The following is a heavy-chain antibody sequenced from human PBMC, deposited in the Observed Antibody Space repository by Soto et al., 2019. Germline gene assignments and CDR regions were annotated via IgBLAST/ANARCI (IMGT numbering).Heavy chain of an antibody. Sequence: GESLKISCKGSGYSFTSYWIGWVRQMPGKGLEWMGIIYPGDSDTRYSPSFQGQVTISADKSISTAYLQWSSLKASDTAMYYCATSRIAVAGNYYYYGMDVWGQGTTVTVSS. V-gene: IGHV5-51*01. CDR3: ATSRIAVAGNYYYYGMDV. CDR2: IYPGDSDT. CDR1: GYSFTSYW. D-gene: IGHD6-19*01. J-gene: IGHJ6*02.